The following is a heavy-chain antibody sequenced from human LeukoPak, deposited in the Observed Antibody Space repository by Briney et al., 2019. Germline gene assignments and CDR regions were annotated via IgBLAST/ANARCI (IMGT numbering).Heavy chain of an antibody. D-gene: IGHD3-9*01. CDR1: GFTFSSYA. Sequence: PGGSLRLSCAASGFTFSSYAMSWVRQAPGKGLEWVSAISGSGGSTYYADSVKGRFTISRDNSKNTLYLQMNSLRAEDAAVYYCARIARYFDWLDAFDIWGQGTMVTVSS. CDR3: ARIARYFDWLDAFDI. CDR2: ISGSGGST. J-gene: IGHJ3*02. V-gene: IGHV3-23*01.